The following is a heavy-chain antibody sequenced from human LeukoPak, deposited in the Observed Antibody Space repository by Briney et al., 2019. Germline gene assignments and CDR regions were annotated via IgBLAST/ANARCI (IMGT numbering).Heavy chain of an antibody. CDR3: AKDELRHQVVPAASEFDY. Sequence: GGSLRLSCAASGFTFSSYAMSCVRQARGKGLEWVSAISGSGGSTYYADFVKGRFTISRDTSKHTLYLQMNSLGADDRAVYYYAKDELRHQVVPAASEFDYGGQGTLATVSS. CDR2: ISGSGGST. D-gene: IGHD2-2*01. CDR1: GFTFSSYA. V-gene: IGHV3-23*01. J-gene: IGHJ4*02.